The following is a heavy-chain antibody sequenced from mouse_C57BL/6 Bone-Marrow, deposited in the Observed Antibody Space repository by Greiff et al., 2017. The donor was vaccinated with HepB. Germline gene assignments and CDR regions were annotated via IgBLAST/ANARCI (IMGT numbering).Heavy chain of an antibody. CDR2: INPENGDT. Sequence: VQLQQSGAELVRPGASVKLSCTASGFNIKDDYMHWVKQRPEQGLEWIGWINPENGDTEYASKFQGKATITADTSSNTAYLQLSSLTSEDTAVYYCTTRLDAMDYWGQGTSVTVSS. CDR1: GFNIKDDY. V-gene: IGHV14-4*01. J-gene: IGHJ4*01. CDR3: TTRLDAMDY.